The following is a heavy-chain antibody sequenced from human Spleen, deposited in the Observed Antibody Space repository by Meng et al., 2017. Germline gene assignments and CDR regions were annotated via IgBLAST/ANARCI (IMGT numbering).Heavy chain of an antibody. D-gene: IGHD2-21*01. Sequence: GESLKISCEASGFTFSSFEMNWVRQAPGKGLEWVSVISGGGDTTHYADSVKGRFTISRDNSQNTLYLQMNSLRAEDTAVYYCARDYGGGDAFDIWGQGTMVTVSS. CDR3: ARDYGGGDAFDI. CDR1: GFTFSSFE. CDR2: ISGGGDTT. J-gene: IGHJ3*02. V-gene: IGHV3-23*01.